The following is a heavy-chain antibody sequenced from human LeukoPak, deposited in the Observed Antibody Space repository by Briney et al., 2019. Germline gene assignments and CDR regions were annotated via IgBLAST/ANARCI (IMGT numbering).Heavy chain of an antibody. CDR2: IYSGGST. CDR3: ARPLAPIAVAGFDAFDI. D-gene: IGHD6-19*01. V-gene: IGHV3-66*01. CDR1: GFTVSSNY. J-gene: IGHJ3*02. Sequence: PGGSLRLSCAASGFTVSSNYMSWVRQAPGKGLEWVSVIYSGGSTYYADSVKGRFTISRDNSKNTLYLQMNSLRAEDTAVYYCARPLAPIAVAGFDAFDIWGQGTMVTVSS.